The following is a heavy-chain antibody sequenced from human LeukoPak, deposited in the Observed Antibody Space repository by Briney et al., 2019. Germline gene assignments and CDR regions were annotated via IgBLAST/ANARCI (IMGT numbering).Heavy chain of an antibody. CDR3: TTDPFIAASPVDY. V-gene: IGHV3-74*01. J-gene: IGHJ4*02. CDR1: GFNLGNYW. CDR2: INPDGSIK. D-gene: IGHD6-13*01. Sequence: GGSLRLSCAASGFNLGNYWLIHWVRQAPGKGLEWVSRINPDGSIKSDDFYTGYADSVKGRFTISTDNAKNSLYLQMNSLRAEDTAVYFCTTDPFIAASPVDYWGQGTLATVSS.